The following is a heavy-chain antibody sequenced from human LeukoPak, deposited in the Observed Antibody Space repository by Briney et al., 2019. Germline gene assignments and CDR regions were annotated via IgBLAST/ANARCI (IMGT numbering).Heavy chain of an antibody. V-gene: IGHV1-69*04. D-gene: IGHD3-22*01. J-gene: IGHJ4*02. CDR2: IIPILGIA. Sequence: SVKVSCKASGGTFSSYAIGWVRQAPGQGLEWMGRIIPILGIANYAQKFQGRVTITADKSTSTAYMELSSLRSEDTAVYYCARGLYYDPTQFDYWGQGTLVTVSS. CDR3: ARGLYYDPTQFDY. CDR1: GGTFSSYA.